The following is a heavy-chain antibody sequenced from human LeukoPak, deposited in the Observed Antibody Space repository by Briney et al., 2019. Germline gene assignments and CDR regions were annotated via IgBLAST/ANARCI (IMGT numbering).Heavy chain of an antibody. CDR2: IYYSGST. V-gene: IGHV4-30-4*08. CDR3: ARVWYSSSCFDY. Sequence: SGTLSLTCTVSGGSISSGDYYWSWIRQPPGKGLEWIGYIYYSGSTYYNPSLKSRVTISVDTYKNQFSLKLSSVTAADTAVYYCARVWYSSSCFDYWGQGTLVTVSS. D-gene: IGHD6-13*01. J-gene: IGHJ4*02. CDR1: GGSISSGDYY.